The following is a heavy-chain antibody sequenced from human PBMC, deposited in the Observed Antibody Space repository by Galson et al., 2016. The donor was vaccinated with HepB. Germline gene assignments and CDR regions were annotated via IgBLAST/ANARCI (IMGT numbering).Heavy chain of an antibody. CDR3: AGEGASGYALDY. V-gene: IGHV6-1*01. CDR2: TYYRSKWYN. J-gene: IGHJ4*02. CDR1: GDSVSSNSAA. Sequence: CAISGDSVSSNSAAWNWIRQSPSRGLERLGRTYYRSKWYNDYAESVKSRITINPDTFKNQFSLQLHSVTPDDTAFYYCAGEGASGYALDYWGQGTLVTVSS. D-gene: IGHD6-25*01.